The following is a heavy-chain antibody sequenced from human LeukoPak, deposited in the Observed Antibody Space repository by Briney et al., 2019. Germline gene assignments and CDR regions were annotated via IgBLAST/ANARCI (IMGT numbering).Heavy chain of an antibody. Sequence: PGGSLRLSCAASGFTFSSYAMSWVRQAPGKGLEWVSAISGSGGSTYYADSVKGRFTISRDNSKNTLYLQMNSLRAEDTAVYYCAKDMVRGVIKRGYFDYWCQGTLVTVSS. J-gene: IGHJ4*02. CDR2: ISGSGGST. D-gene: IGHD3-10*01. V-gene: IGHV3-23*01. CDR1: GFTFSSYA. CDR3: AKDMVRGVIKRGYFDY.